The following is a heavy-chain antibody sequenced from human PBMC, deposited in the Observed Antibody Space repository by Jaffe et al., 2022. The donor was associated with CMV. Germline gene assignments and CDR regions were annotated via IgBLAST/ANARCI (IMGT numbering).Heavy chain of an antibody. CDR2: IRSEGHGGTT. CDR1: GFSFGDYG. CDR3: SRGDILPGYDYMEV. Sequence: EVQLVESGGGLVQPGRSLRLSCTASGFSFGDYGMNWVRQAPGKGLEWVGVIRSEGHGGTTEYAASVKGRFTISRDDSKSTAYLQMNSLKTEDTAVYYCSRGDILPGYDYMEVWGKGTTVTVSS. J-gene: IGHJ6*03. D-gene: IGHD3-9*01. V-gene: IGHV3-49*04.